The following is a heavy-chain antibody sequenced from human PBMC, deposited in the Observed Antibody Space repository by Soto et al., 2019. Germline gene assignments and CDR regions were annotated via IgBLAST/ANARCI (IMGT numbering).Heavy chain of an antibody. Sequence: QLQLQESGPGLVKPSETLSLTCTVSGDSISSSSYYWVWIRQPPGKGLEWIGAIYYSGNTYYNPSLKSRAPXSXDXXKNQLSLNVSSVTAADTALYFGARQNTVTVSYFDYWGRGTLVTVSS. D-gene: IGHD4-17*01. CDR2: IYYSGNT. CDR3: ARQNTVTVSYFDY. J-gene: IGHJ4*02. CDR1: GDSISSSSYY. V-gene: IGHV4-39*01.